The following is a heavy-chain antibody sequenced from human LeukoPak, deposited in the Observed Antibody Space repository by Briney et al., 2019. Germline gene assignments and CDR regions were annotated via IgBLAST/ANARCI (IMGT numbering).Heavy chain of an antibody. CDR1: GYTFTGYY. Sequence: ASVKVSCKASGYTFTGYYMYWVRQAPGQGLEWMGWINPNSGGTNYAQKFQGRVTMTRDKSISTAYMELSRLRSDDTAVYYCARGVGSTWRVGSALTTIDYWGQGTLVTVSS. V-gene: IGHV1-2*02. J-gene: IGHJ4*02. D-gene: IGHD4-11*01. CDR2: INPNSGGT. CDR3: ARGVGSTWRVGSALTTIDY.